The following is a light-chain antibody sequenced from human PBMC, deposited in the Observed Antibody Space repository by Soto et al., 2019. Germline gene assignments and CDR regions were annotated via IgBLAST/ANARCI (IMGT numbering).Light chain of an antibody. Sequence: QSVLTQPASVSGSPGESLTISCTGTSSAVGKYNLVSWYQQDPGRAPTLIIYEGSKRPSGVSDRFSGSKSGDTASLTISGRQYGDETDYYCCSYAGGGSSVFXTGTK. CDR3: CSYAGGGSSV. J-gene: IGLJ1*01. CDR1: SSAVGKYNL. CDR2: EGS. V-gene: IGLV2-23*01.